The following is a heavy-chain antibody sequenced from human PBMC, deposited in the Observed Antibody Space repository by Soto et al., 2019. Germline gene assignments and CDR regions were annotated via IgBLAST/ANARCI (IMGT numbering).Heavy chain of an antibody. CDR3: ARDGSGYGDYPFDY. Sequence: QVQLVESGGGVVQPGRSLRLSCAASGFTFSSYGMHWVRQAPGKGLEWVAVIWYDGSNKYYADSVKGRFTISRDNSKNTLYLQMNSLRAEDTAVYYCARDGSGYGDYPFDYWGRGTLVTVSS. J-gene: IGHJ4*02. D-gene: IGHD4-17*01. CDR2: IWYDGSNK. V-gene: IGHV3-33*01. CDR1: GFTFSSYG.